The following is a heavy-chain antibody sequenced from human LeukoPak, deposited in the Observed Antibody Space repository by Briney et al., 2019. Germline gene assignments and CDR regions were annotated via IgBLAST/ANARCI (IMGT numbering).Heavy chain of an antibody. CDR1: GFNLKTYS. Sequence: PGGSLRLSCAASGFNLKTYSMHWVRQAPGKGLEWVAVTSYDGSHKYYADSVKGRFTISRDNAKNTLYLQMNSLRAEDTAVYYCARDRGYTQDYWGQGTLVTVSS. D-gene: IGHD5-12*01. CDR3: ARDRGYTQDY. J-gene: IGHJ4*02. V-gene: IGHV3-30*04. CDR2: TSYDGSHK.